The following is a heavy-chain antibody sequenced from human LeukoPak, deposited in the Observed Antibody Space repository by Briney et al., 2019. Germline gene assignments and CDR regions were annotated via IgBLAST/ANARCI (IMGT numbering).Heavy chain of an antibody. J-gene: IGHJ6*03. V-gene: IGHV3-15*01. CDR1: GFTFSNAW. Sequence: GGSLRLSCAASGFTFSNAWMSWVRQAPGKGLEWVGRIKSKTDGCTTDYAAPVKGRFTISRDDSKNTLYLQMNSLKTEDTAVYYCTARPYCSSTSCYATYYYYYMDVWGKGTTVTVS. CDR2: IKSKTDGCTT. D-gene: IGHD2-2*01. CDR3: TARPYCSSTSCYATYYYYYMDV.